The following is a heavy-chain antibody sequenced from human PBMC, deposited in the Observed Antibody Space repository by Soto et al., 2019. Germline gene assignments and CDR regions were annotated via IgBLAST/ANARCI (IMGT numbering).Heavy chain of an antibody. CDR2: TYYRSKWYN. Sequence: SHTLSLTCAISGDSVSSNSAALNWIRQSPSRGLEWLGRTYYRSKWYNDYAVSVKSRITINPDTSKNQFSLQLNSVTPEDTAVYYCARVLAAAGLSFDYWGQGTLVTVSS. CDR3: ARVLAAAGLSFDY. D-gene: IGHD6-13*01. CDR1: GDSVSSNSAA. V-gene: IGHV6-1*01. J-gene: IGHJ4*02.